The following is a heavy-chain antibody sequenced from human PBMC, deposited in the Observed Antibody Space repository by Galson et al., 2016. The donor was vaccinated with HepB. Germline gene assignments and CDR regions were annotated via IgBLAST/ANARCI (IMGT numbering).Heavy chain of an antibody. CDR2: ISSSSSYT. CDR3: ARDSYDFWSGYYTFDY. Sequence: SLRLSCAASGFTFSDYYMNWIRQAPGKGLEWVSYISSSSSYTNYADSVKGRFTISRDNAQNSLYLQMSSLRAEDTAVYYCARDSYDFWSGYYTFDYWGQGTLVTVSS. V-gene: IGHV3-11*06. CDR1: GFTFSDYY. D-gene: IGHD3-3*01. J-gene: IGHJ4*02.